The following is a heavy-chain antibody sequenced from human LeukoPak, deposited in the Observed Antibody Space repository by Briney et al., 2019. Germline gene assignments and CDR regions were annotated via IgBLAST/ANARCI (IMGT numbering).Heavy chain of an antibody. D-gene: IGHD5-12*01. Sequence: SETLSLTCTVTGGSITSTSFYWAWIRQPPGKGLEWIGSFCYSGSTFYNPSLKSRVAISADTSKNQFSLTLSSVTAADTAVYFCARRRIVATIDYWGQGTLVTVSS. J-gene: IGHJ4*02. CDR1: GGSITSTSFY. CDR2: FCYSGST. CDR3: ARRRIVATIDY. V-gene: IGHV4-39*01.